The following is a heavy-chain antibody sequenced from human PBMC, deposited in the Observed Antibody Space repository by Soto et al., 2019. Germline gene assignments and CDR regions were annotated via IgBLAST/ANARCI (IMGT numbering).Heavy chain of an antibody. J-gene: IGHJ3*02. CDR2: VNPNRGGT. CDR1: GYTFTDYY. D-gene: IGHD1-1*01. V-gene: IGHV1-2*02. CDR3: ARSPGKYDQRENEAFNI. Sequence: QVQLVQSGAEVKKPGASVKVSCRASGYTFTDYYIHWVRQAPGQGLEWLGWVNPNRGGTEYAQEFQGRVIMTRDTSISTAYMALSSLKSDDTAVYFCARSPGKYDQRENEAFNIWGQGTLVTVSS.